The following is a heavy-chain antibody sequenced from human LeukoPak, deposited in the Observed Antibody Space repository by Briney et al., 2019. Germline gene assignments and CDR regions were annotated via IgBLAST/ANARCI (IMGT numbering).Heavy chain of an antibody. V-gene: IGHV3-7*03. D-gene: IGHD3-22*01. J-gene: IGHJ4*02. CDR1: GFTFSSYW. CDR3: ARDPLPAYYDSSGPGS. Sequence: GGSLRLSCAASGFTFSSYWMSWVRQAPGKGLEWVANIKQDGSEKYYVDSVKGRFTISRDNAKNSLYLQMNSLRAEDTAVYYCARDPLPAYYDSSGPGSWGQGTLVTVSS. CDR2: IKQDGSEK.